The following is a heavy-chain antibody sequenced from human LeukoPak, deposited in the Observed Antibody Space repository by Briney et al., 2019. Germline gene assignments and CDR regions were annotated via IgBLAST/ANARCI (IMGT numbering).Heavy chain of an antibody. CDR2: IHTSAST. CDR1: GASIRSYS. Sequence: PSETLSLTCSVSGASIRSYSWSWLRQPAGKGLEWIGRIHTSASTEYNPSLKSRVTMSVDTSKNQFSLKLSSVTAADTAVYYCASKTPTLYCSSTSCYTYYFDYWGQGTLVTVSS. D-gene: IGHD2-2*02. J-gene: IGHJ4*02. CDR3: ASKTPTLYCSSTSCYTYYFDY. V-gene: IGHV4-4*07.